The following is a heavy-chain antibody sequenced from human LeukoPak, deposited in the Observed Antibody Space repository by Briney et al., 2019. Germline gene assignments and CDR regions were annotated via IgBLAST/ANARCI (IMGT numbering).Heavy chain of an antibody. CDR3: ARSVGSGSYLGSWFDP. CDR1: GYTFTSYA. J-gene: IGHJ5*02. CDR2: INAGNGNT. D-gene: IGHD3-10*01. Sequence: GASVKVSCKASGYTFTSYAMHWVRQAPGQRLEWMGWINAGNGNTKYSQKFQGRVTFTRDTSASTAYMELSSLRSEDTAVYYCARSVGSGSYLGSWFDPWGQGTLVTVSS. V-gene: IGHV1-3*01.